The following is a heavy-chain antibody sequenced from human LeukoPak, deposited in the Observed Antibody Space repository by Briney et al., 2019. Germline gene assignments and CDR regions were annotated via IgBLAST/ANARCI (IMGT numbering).Heavy chain of an antibody. V-gene: IGHV4-39*07. D-gene: IGHD1-1*01. Sequence: SETLSLTCTVSGGSISSGGYYWGWIRQPPGMGLEWIGSIYYSGTTYYNPSLKSRVTISIDTSKNQFSLKLSSVTAADTAVYYCARDGQEYDTGFFDYWGQGTLVTVSS. CDR1: GGSISSGGYY. CDR3: ARDGQEYDTGFFDY. CDR2: IYYSGTT. J-gene: IGHJ4*02.